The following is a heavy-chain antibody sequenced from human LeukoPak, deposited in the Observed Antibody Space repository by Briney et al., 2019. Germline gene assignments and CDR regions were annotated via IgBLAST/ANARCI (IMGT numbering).Heavy chain of an antibody. D-gene: IGHD4-17*01. CDR1: GFTLSSYL. V-gene: IGHV3-74*01. J-gene: IGHJ4*02. Sequence: PGWSLRLSCAASGFTLSSYLMHWVHPVPGKGLVWVSRINSDGSSTSYADSVKGRFTISRDNAKNTLYLQMNSLRAEDTAVYYCASYGGPDYWGQGTLVTVSS. CDR3: ASYGGPDY. CDR2: INSDGSST.